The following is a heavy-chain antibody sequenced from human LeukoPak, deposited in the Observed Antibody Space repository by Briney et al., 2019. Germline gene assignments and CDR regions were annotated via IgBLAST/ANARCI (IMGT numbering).Heavy chain of an antibody. CDR1: GYSISSGYY. CDR2: IYHSGST. CDR3: ARHGVGLGYFDY. D-gene: IGHD3-10*01. Sequence: SETLSLTCAVSGYSISSGYYWGWIRQPPGKGLEWIGSIYHSGSTYYNPSLKSRVTISVDTSKNQFSLKLSSVTAADTAVYYCARHGVGLGYFDYWGQGTLVTVPS. J-gene: IGHJ4*02. V-gene: IGHV4-38-2*01.